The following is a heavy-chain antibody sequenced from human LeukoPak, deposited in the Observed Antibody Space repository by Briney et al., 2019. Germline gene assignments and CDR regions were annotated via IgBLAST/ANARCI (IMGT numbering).Heavy chain of an antibody. CDR2: IKPDGSEK. V-gene: IGHV3-7*04. CDR3: ARGGLTFDY. D-gene: IGHD3-10*01. CDR1: GFTFSSFW. Sequence: GQSLRLSCAASGFTFSSFWMAWVRQAPGIGLEWVANIKPDGSEKYYVDSVKGRFTISRDDAKNSLYLQMNSLRAEDTAVYYCARGGLTFDYWGQGTLVTVSS. J-gene: IGHJ4*02.